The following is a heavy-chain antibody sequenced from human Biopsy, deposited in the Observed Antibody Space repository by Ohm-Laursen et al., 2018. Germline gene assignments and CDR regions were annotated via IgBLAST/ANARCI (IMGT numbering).Heavy chain of an antibody. J-gene: IGHJ5*02. Sequence: PGTLSLTWTVSGGYISHYYWTWIRQPAGQGLEWIGRIYITGETDYNPSLKSRVTMSVDSSKKQFSLKLKSVTAADTAIYYCARAPPLIRGVVESWFDPWGQGILVTVSS. CDR2: IYITGET. V-gene: IGHV4-4*07. CDR1: GGYISHYY. D-gene: IGHD3-10*01. CDR3: ARAPPLIRGVVESWFDP.